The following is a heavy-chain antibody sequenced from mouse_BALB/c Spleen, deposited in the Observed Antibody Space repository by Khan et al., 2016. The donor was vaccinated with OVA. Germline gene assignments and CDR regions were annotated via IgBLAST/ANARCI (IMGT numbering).Heavy chain of an antibody. D-gene: IGHD2-1*01. V-gene: IGHV5-9-1*01. J-gene: IGHJ3*01. CDR2: ISSAATYT. CDR3: TNGNYGWFAY. CDR1: GFTFSSFV. Sequence: EVELVESGGGLVEPGGSLKLSCAASGFTFSSFVMSWVRQTPEKRLEWVATISSAATYTYYPDSIKGRFTISRDNAKNTLYLHMNSLSFDDPAIYYCTNGNYGWFAYWGLGTLVTVST.